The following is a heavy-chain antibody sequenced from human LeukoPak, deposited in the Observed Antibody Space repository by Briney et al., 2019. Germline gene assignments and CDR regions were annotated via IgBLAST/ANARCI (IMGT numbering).Heavy chain of an antibody. CDR2: ISSSSSSYI. CDR3: AREEGITMVRGVPLDV. Sequence: KPGGSLRLSCGASGFTVSTNYMSWVRQAPGKGLEWVSSISSSSSSYIYYADSVKGRFTISRDNAKNSLYLQMNSLRAEDTAVYYCAREEGITMVRGVPLDVWGQGTTVTVSS. V-gene: IGHV3-21*01. D-gene: IGHD3-10*01. CDR1: GFTVSTNY. J-gene: IGHJ6*02.